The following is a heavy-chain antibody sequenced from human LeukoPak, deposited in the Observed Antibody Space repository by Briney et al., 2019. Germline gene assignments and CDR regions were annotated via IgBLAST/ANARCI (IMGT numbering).Heavy chain of an antibody. CDR2: IYYSGST. Sequence: SETLSLTCTVSGGSISSYYWSWIRQPPGKGLEWIGYIYYSGSTNNNPSLKSRVTIAVDTSKNQFSLNLRSVTAVDTAVYYCARVEEGYGSGRRENYYYYYMDVWGKGTTVTISS. J-gene: IGHJ6*03. D-gene: IGHD3-10*01. V-gene: IGHV4-59*01. CDR1: GGSISSYY. CDR3: ARVEEGYGSGRRENYYYYYMDV.